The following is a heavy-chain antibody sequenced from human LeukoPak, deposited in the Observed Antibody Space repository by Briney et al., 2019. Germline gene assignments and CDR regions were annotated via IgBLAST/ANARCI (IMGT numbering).Heavy chain of an antibody. CDR1: GYTFTSYY. CDR2: INPSGGST. J-gene: IGHJ4*02. Sequence: ASVKVSCKASGYTFTSYYMHWVRQAPGQGLEWMGIINPSGGSTSYAQKFQGRVTVTRDTSTSTVYMELSSLRSEDTAVYYCARDQGYYDSSGYYYSFDYWGQGTLVTVSS. V-gene: IGHV1-46*01. D-gene: IGHD3-22*01. CDR3: ARDQGYYDSSGYYYSFDY.